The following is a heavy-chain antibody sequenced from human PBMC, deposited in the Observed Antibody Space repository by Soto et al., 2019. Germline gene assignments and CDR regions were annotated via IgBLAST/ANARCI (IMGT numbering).Heavy chain of an antibody. V-gene: IGHV1-69*08. D-gene: IGHD5-12*01. CDR1: GGTFSDYS. Sequence: QVQLVQSGPEVKKPGSSVKVSCKAAGGTFSDYSFSWVRQAPGQGLEWMGRFIPIPNTANYAQNFQGRVTITANKSPSTVFMEWSSLGSEDTAVYFCTGGGSGCSGYGSRHWVDPWGQGTLVTVSS. J-gene: IGHJ5*02. CDR2: FIPIPNTA. CDR3: TGGGSGCSGYGSRHWVDP.